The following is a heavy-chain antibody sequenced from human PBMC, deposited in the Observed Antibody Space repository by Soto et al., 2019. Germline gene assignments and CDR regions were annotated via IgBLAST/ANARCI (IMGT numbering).Heavy chain of an antibody. CDR2: IYPGNSDT. J-gene: IGHJ6*02. CDR3: ARIAARYYYYYGMDV. CDR1: GYSLTSYW. V-gene: IGHV5-51*01. D-gene: IGHD6-6*01. Sequence: GESLKISCKGSGYSLTSYWIGWVRQMPGKGLEWMGIIYPGNSDTRNSPSFQGQVTISADKSISTAYLQWSSLKASDTAMYYCARIAARYYYYYGMDVWGQGTTVTVSS.